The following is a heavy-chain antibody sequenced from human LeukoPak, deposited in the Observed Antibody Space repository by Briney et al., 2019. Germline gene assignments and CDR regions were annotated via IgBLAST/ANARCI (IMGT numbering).Heavy chain of an antibody. CDR2: ISTSGIT. CDR3: ARVEEGYGSGRRENYYYYYMDV. CDR1: GGSINSRTYY. J-gene: IGHJ6*03. D-gene: IGHD3-10*01. Sequence: SETLSLTCTVSGGSINSRTYYWTWIRQPAGKGLEWIGRISTSGITNYNPSLKSRVTISVDTSKNQFSLKLSSVTAADTAVYYCARVEEGYGSGRRENYYYYYMDVWGKGTTVTISS. V-gene: IGHV4-61*02.